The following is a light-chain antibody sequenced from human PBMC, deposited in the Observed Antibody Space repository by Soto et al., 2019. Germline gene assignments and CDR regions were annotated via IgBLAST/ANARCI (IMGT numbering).Light chain of an antibody. J-gene: IGLJ1*01. V-gene: IGLV2-8*01. CDR2: EVS. CDR1: SSDIGTYDY. Sequence: QSALTQPPSASGSPGQSVTISCTGTSSDIGTYDYVSWYQHLPDKAPKLIIYEVSKRPSGVPDRFSGSKSRNTASLTVSGLQAEDEGDYYCCSYGGGNNFYVFGTGTKVTAL. CDR3: CSYGGGNNFYV.